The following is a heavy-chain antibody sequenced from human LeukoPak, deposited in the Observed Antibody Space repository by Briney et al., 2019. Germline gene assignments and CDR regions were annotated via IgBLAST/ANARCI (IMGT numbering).Heavy chain of an antibody. Sequence: PSETLSLTCTVSGGSVSSYYWSWIRQPPGKGLEWIGYIYYSGSTNYNPSLKSRVTISVDTSKNQFSLKLSSVTAADTAVYYCARAGNGWSHNPNRFDPWGQGTLVTVSS. D-gene: IGHD6-19*01. J-gene: IGHJ5*02. CDR1: GGSVSSYY. CDR2: IYYSGST. V-gene: IGHV4-59*02. CDR3: ARAGNGWSHNPNRFDP.